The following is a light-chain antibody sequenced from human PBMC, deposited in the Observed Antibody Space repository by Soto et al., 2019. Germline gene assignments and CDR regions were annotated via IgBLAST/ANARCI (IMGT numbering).Light chain of an antibody. Sequence: DIQMTQSPSSLSASVGDRVTITCRASQSISSYLNWYQQKPGKAPKLLIYAASSLQSGVPSRFSGSGSGTDFTLTISSLQPEDFATYYCQQNYSTPLTFGQGTRVGIK. J-gene: IGKJ1*01. CDR3: QQNYSTPLT. V-gene: IGKV1-39*01. CDR2: AAS. CDR1: QSISSY.